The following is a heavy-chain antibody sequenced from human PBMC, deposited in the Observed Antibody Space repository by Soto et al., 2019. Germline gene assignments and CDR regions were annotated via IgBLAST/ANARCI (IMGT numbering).Heavy chain of an antibody. Sequence: PGGSLRLSCAASGFTFSSYAMSWVRQAPGKGLEWVSAISGSGGSTYYADSVKGRFTISRDNSKNTLYLQMNSLRAEDTAVYYSAKASVVVPAAILEYNWFDPWGQGTLVTVSS. J-gene: IGHJ5*02. CDR2: ISGSGGST. CDR1: GFTFSSYA. CDR3: AKASVVVPAAILEYNWFDP. V-gene: IGHV3-23*01. D-gene: IGHD2-2*01.